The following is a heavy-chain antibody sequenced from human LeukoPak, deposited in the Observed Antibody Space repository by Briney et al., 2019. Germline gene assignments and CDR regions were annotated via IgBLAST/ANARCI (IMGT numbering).Heavy chain of an antibody. CDR2: IIPIFGTA. D-gene: IGHD2-15*01. CDR3: ARGYCSGGSCYLFTY. J-gene: IGHJ4*02. Sequence: ASVTVSFKCSGGTFSIYAISWVRQAPGQGLGWMGGIIPIFGTANYAQKFQGRVTITADKSTSTAYMELSSLRSEDTAVYYCARGYCSGGSCYLFTYWGQGTLVTVSS. CDR1: GGTFSIYA. V-gene: IGHV1-69*06.